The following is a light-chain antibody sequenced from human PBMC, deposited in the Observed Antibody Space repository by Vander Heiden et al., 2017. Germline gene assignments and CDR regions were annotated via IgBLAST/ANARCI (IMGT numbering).Light chain of an antibody. J-gene: IGLJ1*01. CDR1: SADVANYNL. V-gene: IGLV2-23*02. CDR2: EVN. Sequence: QSALTQPASVSGSPGRSITTPCPGTSADVANYNLVSWYQQHPGKAPKFMIYEVNKRPSGVSNRFSGSKSDNTASLTISGRQAEDEGDYYCCSYAGSTTYVFGTGTKVSVL. CDR3: CSYAGSTTYV.